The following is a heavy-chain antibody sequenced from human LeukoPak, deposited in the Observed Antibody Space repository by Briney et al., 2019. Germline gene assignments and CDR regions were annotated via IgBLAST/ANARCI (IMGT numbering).Heavy chain of an antibody. V-gene: IGHV3-30*02. CDR3: AKDGAFDY. Sequence: GGSLRLSCAASGFSFSTYGMHWVRQAPGKGLEWVAFIRYDGSDKYYVDSVRGRFTISRDNSKNTLYLQMNSLRAEDTAVYYCAKDGAFDYWGQGTPVTVSS. CDR2: IRYDGSDK. J-gene: IGHJ4*02. CDR1: GFSFSTYG.